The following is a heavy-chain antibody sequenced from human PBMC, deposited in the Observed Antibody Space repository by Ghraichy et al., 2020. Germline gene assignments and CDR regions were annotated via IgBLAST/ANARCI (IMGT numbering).Heavy chain of an antibody. CDR3: AKGGGSYIYSWGGDY. J-gene: IGHJ4*02. D-gene: IGHD1-26*01. CDR2: ISGSGGST. Sequence: LSLTCAASGFTFSSYAMSWVRQAPGKGLEWVSAISGSGGSTYYADSVKGRFTISRDNSKNTLYLQMNSLRAEDTAVYYCAKGGGSYIYSWGGDYWGQGTLVTVSS. CDR1: GFTFSSYA. V-gene: IGHV3-23*01.